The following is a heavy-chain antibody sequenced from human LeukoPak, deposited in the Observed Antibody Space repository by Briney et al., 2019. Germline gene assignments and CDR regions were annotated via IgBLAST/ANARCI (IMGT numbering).Heavy chain of an antibody. CDR3: AKWGHSGSYYDY. V-gene: IGHV3-23*01. Sequence: GGSLRLSCAASGFTFSNYAVSWVRQAPGKGLEWVSSISVSGGNTYHADSVKGRFTISRDNSKNTLDLQMNSLRAEDTAVYYCAKWGHSGSYYDYWGQGTLVTVSS. J-gene: IGHJ4*02. CDR2: ISVSGGNT. D-gene: IGHD1-26*01. CDR1: GFTFSNYA.